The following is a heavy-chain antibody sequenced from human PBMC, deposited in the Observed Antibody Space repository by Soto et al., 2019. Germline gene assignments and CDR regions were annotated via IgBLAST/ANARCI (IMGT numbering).Heavy chain of an antibody. CDR3: AKALGRDFSDFDS. D-gene: IGHD3-10*01. CDR2: ISDSGGST. V-gene: IGHV3-23*01. J-gene: IGHJ4*02. Sequence: EVQLLESGGGLVQPGGSLRLSCEASGFTFSSNAMTWVRQAPGEGLEWVSAISDSGGSTYYADSVAGRFTISRDNSRHTLYLQMNSLRAEDTAIYYCAKALGRDFSDFDSWGQGTQVTVSS. CDR1: GFTFSSNA.